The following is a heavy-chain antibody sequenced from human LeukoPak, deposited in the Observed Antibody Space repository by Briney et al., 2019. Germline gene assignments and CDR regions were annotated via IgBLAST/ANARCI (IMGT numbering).Heavy chain of an antibody. CDR3: AKCSPYYYDSSGYYCPFDY. CDR1: GFTFDDHA. Sequence: PGRSLRLSCAASGFTFDDHAMHWVRQAPGKGLEWVSGISWNSGSIGYADSVKGRFTISRDNAKNSLYLQMNSLRAEDTALYYCAKCSPYYYDSSGYYCPFDYWGQGTLVTVSS. V-gene: IGHV3-9*01. CDR2: ISWNSGSI. J-gene: IGHJ4*02. D-gene: IGHD3-22*01.